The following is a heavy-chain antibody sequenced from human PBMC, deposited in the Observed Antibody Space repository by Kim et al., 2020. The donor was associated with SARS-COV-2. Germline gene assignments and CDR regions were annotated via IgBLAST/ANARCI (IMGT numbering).Heavy chain of an antibody. CDR1: GGTFSSYA. D-gene: IGHD4-17*01. J-gene: IGHJ6*02. CDR3: ARVEWAVTPTYYYYGMDV. Sequence: SVKVSCKASGGTFSSYAISWVRQAPGQGLEWMGGIIPIFGTANYAQKFQGRVTITADESTSTAYMELSSLRSEDTAVYYCARVEWAVTPTYYYYGMDVWGQGTTVTVSS. CDR2: IIPIFGTA. V-gene: IGHV1-69*13.